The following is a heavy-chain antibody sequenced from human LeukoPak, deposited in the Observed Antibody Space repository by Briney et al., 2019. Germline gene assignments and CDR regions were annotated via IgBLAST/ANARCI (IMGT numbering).Heavy chain of an antibody. V-gene: IGHV1-24*01. Sequence: ASVKVSCKVSGYTLTELSMHWVRQAPGKGLEWMGGFDPEDGETIYAQKFQGRVTMTRNTSISTAYMELSSLRSEDTAVYYCAREMVVTGAGWFDPWGQGTLVTVSS. CDR3: AREMVVTGAGWFDP. CDR2: FDPEDGET. D-gene: IGHD2-21*02. J-gene: IGHJ5*02. CDR1: GYTLTELS.